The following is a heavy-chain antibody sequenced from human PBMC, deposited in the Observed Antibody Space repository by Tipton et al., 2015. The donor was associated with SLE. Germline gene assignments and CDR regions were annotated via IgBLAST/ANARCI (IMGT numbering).Heavy chain of an antibody. CDR1: GFTFSDYY. CDR2: ISSSSSYT. J-gene: IGHJ4*02. V-gene: IGHV3-11*06. D-gene: IGHD3-10*01. Sequence: SLRLSCAASGFTFSDYYMSWIRQAPGKGLEWVSYISSSSSYTNYADSVKGRFTISRDNAKNSLYLQMNSLRAEDTAVYYCARESSLWFGELLFKWGQGTLVTVSS. CDR3: ARESSLWFGELLFK.